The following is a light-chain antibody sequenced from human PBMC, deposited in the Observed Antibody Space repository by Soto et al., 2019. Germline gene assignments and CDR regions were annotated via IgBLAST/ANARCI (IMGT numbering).Light chain of an antibody. CDR3: QQRANWPIT. J-gene: IGKJ5*01. Sequence: EIVLTQSPATLFLSPGERSTLSCRASQSVTRYSAWYQQKPGQAPRLLIYAVSNRAAGIPARFSGSGSGTDFTLTISSLEPEDFAVYYCQQRANWPITFGQGTRLEIK. V-gene: IGKV3-11*01. CDR1: QSVTRY. CDR2: AVS.